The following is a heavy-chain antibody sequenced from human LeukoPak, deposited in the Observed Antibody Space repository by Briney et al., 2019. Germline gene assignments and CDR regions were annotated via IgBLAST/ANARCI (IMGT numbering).Heavy chain of an antibody. D-gene: IGHD6-13*01. J-gene: IGHJ4*02. V-gene: IGHV5-51*01. CDR3: ARQQLETGAIDY. CDR1: GYRFTSYW. Sequence: GASLKISCKGSGYRFTSYWIGWVRQMPGKGLEWMGIIYPGDSDTRYSPSFQGQVTISADKSISTAYLQRSSLKASDTAMYYCARQQLETGAIDYWGQGTLVTVSS. CDR2: IYPGDSDT.